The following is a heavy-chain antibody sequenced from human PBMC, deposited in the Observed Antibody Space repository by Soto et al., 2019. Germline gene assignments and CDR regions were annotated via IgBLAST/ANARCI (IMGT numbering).Heavy chain of an antibody. CDR3: ATEDDSSGQAGTFRH. Sequence: QVQLVESGGGVVQPGRSLRLSCAASGFTFTTSVMHWVRQAPGRGLEWVTGISNDGNRKHYADSVRGRFTISRDNSKNTLYLQMDSLTSADMALYYCATEDDSSGQAGTFRHWGQGTLVTVTT. J-gene: IGHJ1*01. CDR1: GFTFTTSV. V-gene: IGHV3-30-3*01. D-gene: IGHD4-4*01. CDR2: ISNDGNRK.